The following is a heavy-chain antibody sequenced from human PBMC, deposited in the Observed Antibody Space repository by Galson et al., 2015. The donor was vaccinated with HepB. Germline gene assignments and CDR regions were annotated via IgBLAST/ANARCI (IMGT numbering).Heavy chain of an antibody. CDR1: GFTFSNYG. V-gene: IGHV3-30*03. Sequence: SLRLSCAPSGFTFSNYGMHWVRQAPGKGLEWVAVISYDGSNKYYADSVKGRFTISRDNSKNTVYLQMNSLRVEDTAVYYCARARGQVRGVILDFDYWGQGTLVTVSS. D-gene: IGHD3-10*01. CDR2: ISYDGSNK. CDR3: ARARGQVRGVILDFDY. J-gene: IGHJ4*02.